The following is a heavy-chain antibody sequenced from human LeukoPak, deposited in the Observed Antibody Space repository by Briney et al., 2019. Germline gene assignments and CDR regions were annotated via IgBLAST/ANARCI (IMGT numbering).Heavy chain of an antibody. CDR2: ISGSGGST. CDR3: AKVPNYDFRSGYNYYGMDA. CDR1: GFTFSSYA. V-gene: IGHV3-23*01. D-gene: IGHD3-3*01. J-gene: IGHJ6*02. Sequence: PGGSLRLSCAASGFTFSSYAMSWVRQAPGKGLEWVSAISGSGGSTYYADSVKGRFTISRDNSKNTLCLQMNSLRAEDTAVYYCAKVPNYDFRSGYNYYGMDAWGQGNTVTASS.